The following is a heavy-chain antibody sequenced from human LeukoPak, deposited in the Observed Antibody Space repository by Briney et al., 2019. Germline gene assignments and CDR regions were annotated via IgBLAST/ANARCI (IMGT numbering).Heavy chain of an antibody. Sequence: PSETLSLTCSVSGDSISSSSYYWGWIRQPPGKGLEWIGSIYYSGSTYYNPSLKSRVTISVDTSKNQFSLKLSSVTAADTAVYYCARLEGRITMIVVVTPMNAFDIWGQGTMVTVSS. D-gene: IGHD3-22*01. CDR2: IYYSGST. J-gene: IGHJ3*02. CDR3: ARLEGRITMIVVVTPMNAFDI. CDR1: GDSISSSSYY. V-gene: IGHV4-39*01.